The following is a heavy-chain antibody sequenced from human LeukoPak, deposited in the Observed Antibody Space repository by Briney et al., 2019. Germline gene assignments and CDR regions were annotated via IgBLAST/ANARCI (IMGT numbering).Heavy chain of an antibody. CDR3: ARGYYDSSDFEYFQH. J-gene: IGHJ1*01. Sequence: ASVKVSCKASGCTFTDYYMHWVREAPGQGLEWMGGINPNSGDTNFAQKFQGRVTMTRDTSISTVYMELSRLRSDDTAVFYCARGYYDSSDFEYFQHWGQGTLVTVSS. D-gene: IGHD3-22*01. CDR1: GCTFTDYY. V-gene: IGHV1-2*02. CDR2: INPNSGDT.